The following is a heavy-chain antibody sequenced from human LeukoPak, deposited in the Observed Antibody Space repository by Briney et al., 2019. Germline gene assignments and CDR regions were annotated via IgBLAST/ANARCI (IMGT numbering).Heavy chain of an antibody. V-gene: IGHV1-46*01. J-gene: IGHJ4*02. Sequence: ASVKVSCKASGYTFTSYYMHWVRQAPGQGLEWMGIINPSGGSTSYAQKFQGRVTMTSDTSTSTGYMELSSLRSEDTAVYYCARDYHRGPYYFDYWGQGTLVTVSS. CDR3: ARDYHRGPYYFDY. CDR2: INPSGGST. D-gene: IGHD1-14*01. CDR1: GYTFTSYY.